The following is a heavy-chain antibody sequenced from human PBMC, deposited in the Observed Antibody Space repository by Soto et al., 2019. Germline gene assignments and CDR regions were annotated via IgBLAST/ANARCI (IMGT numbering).Heavy chain of an antibody. D-gene: IGHD1-1*01. CDR1: GFTFSSYA. V-gene: IGHV3-30-3*01. CDR3: AKEAGTPGGNYYGMDV. Sequence: GGSLRLSCAASGFTFSSYAMHWVRQAPGKGLEWVAVISYDGSNKYYADSVKGRFTISRDNSKNTLYLQMNSLRAEDTAVYYCAKEAGTPGGNYYGMDVWGQGTTVTVSS. J-gene: IGHJ6*02. CDR2: ISYDGSNK.